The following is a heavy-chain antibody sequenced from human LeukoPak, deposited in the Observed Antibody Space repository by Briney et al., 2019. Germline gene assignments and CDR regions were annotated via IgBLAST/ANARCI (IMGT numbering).Heavy chain of an antibody. J-gene: IGHJ4*02. CDR2: ISSSGSYI. Sequence: GGSLRLSCEASGFPFSTYSMNWVRQAPGKGLEWVASISSSGSYIYYADSVKGRLTISRDNAKNSLYLQMNSLRAEDTALYYCAKDITAGDWNYFDYWGQGTLVTVSS. CDR3: AKDITAGDWNYFDY. D-gene: IGHD3-16*01. CDR1: GFPFSTYS. V-gene: IGHV3-21*04.